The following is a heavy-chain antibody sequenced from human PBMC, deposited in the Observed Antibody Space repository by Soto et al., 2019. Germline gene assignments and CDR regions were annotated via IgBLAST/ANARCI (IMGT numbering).Heavy chain of an antibody. J-gene: IGHJ3*02. V-gene: IGHV1-18*01. CDR2: IIANHGYT. CDR1: GGTFSSYT. D-gene: IGHD2-15*01. Sequence: GASVKVSCQASGGTFSSYTISWVRQAPGQGLEWMGRIIANHGYTKYAQKLQGRVPLTTDKSTSTAYMELRSLMYDDTAVYYCARCSGGTCYASYAFDIWGQGTMVTVSS. CDR3: ARCSGGTCYASYAFDI.